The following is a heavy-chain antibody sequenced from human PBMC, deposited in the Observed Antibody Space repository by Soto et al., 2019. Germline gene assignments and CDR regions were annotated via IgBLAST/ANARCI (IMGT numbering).Heavy chain of an antibody. Sequence: SETLSLTCTVSGGSITSSSFYWGWIRQPSGKGLEWIGIIYYSGSTYYNPSLKSRVTISVDTSKSQFSLNLNSVTAADTAVYYCARGYDILTGPLDYWGPGTLVTSPQ. J-gene: IGHJ4*02. V-gene: IGHV4-39*01. CDR3: ARGYDILTGPLDY. CDR2: IYYSGST. CDR1: GGSITSSSFY. D-gene: IGHD3-9*01.